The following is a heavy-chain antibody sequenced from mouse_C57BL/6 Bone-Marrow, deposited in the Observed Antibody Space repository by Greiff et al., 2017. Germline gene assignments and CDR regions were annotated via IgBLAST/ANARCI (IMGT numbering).Heavy chain of an antibody. CDR1: GYAFSSYW. D-gene: IGHD3-3*01. J-gene: IGHJ3*01. CDR3: AIGAY. CDR2: IFPGDGDT. V-gene: IGHV1-80*01. Sequence: QVHVKQSGAELVKPGASVKISCKASGYAFSSYWMNWVKQRPGKGLEWIGQIFPGDGDTNYNGKFKGKATLTATKSSSTAYMQLSGLTSEDSAVYFCAIGAYWGQGTLVTVSA.